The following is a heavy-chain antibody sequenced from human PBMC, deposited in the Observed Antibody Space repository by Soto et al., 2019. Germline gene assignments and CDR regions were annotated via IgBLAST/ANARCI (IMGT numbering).Heavy chain of an antibody. V-gene: IGHV4-59*08. J-gene: IGHJ3*02. CDR3: ARVGSVSAFVI. Sequence: PEALSLTCTVSGGSISTYYWSWIRQPPGKGLEWIGYIYYSGSTNYNPSLKSRVTISVDTSKNQFSLKLSSVTAADTALYYCARVGSVSAFVIRGQGTTVTVSS. CDR2: IYYSGST. CDR1: GGSISTYY. D-gene: IGHD1-26*01.